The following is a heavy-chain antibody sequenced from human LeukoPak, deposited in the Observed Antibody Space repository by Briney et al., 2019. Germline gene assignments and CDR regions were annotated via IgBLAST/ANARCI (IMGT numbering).Heavy chain of an antibody. J-gene: IGHJ6*01. CDR3: ARDRPDCSGGTCYYYYYGMDV. V-gene: IGHV3-48*03. CDR2: ISSSASFI. CDR1: GCTISSYE. D-gene: IGHD2-15*01. Sequence: PGGSLRLSCAACGCTISSYEMNWLRQAAGKGLERGIYISSSASFIYYVDSVKGRFTISRDNAKNSLYLRMNSLRAEYTAVYYCARDRPDCSGGTCYYYYYGMDVWGQGTTVTVSS.